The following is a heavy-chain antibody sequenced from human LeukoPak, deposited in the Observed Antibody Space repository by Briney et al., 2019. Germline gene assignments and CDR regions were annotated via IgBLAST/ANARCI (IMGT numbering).Heavy chain of an antibody. CDR1: GFIFDDYA. CDR2: ISWNSGSI. Sequence: GRSLRLSCAASGFIFDDYAMHWVRQAPGKGLEWVSGISWNSGSISYADSVKGRFTISRDNAKNSLYLQMNSLRAEDMALYYCAKGGYSYGDLEGYFDYWGQGTLVTVSS. V-gene: IGHV3-9*03. J-gene: IGHJ4*02. D-gene: IGHD5-18*01. CDR3: AKGGYSYGDLEGYFDY.